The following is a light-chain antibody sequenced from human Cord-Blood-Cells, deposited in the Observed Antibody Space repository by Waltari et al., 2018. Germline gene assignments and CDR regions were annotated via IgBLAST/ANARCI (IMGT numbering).Light chain of an antibody. CDR2: EDN. CDR3: QSYDSSNWV. CDR1: SGSIASNY. Sequence: NFMLTQPHSVSESPGKTVTISCTGSSGSIASNYVQWYQQRPGSAPTTVIYEDNQTPSGVPVRFSGSSDSSYNSASLTISGLKTEDEADYYCQSYDSSNWVFGGGTKLTVL. V-gene: IGLV6-57*02. J-gene: IGLJ3*02.